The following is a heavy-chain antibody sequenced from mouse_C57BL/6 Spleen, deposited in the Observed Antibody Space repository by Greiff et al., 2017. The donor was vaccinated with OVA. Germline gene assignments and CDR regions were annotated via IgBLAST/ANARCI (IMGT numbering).Heavy chain of an antibody. CDR2: IRNKANGYTT. CDR1: GFTFTDYY. V-gene: IGHV7-3*01. J-gene: IGHJ4*01. CDR3: ASLTTAYAMDY. Sequence: EVQGVESGGGLVQPGGSLSLSCAASGFTFTDYYMSWVRQPPGKALEWLGFIRNKANGYTTEYSASVKGRFTISRDNSQSILYLQMNALRAEDSATYYCASLTTAYAMDYWGQGTSVTVSS. D-gene: IGHD1-2*01.